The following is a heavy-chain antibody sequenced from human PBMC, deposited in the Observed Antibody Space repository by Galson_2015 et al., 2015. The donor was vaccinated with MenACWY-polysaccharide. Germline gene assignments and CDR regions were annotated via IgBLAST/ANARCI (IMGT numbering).Heavy chain of an antibody. CDR2: INQYGSEK. CDR3: ARDGGRTIGTTQRGY. CDR1: EFTFNDFW. J-gene: IGHJ4*02. Sequence: SLRLSCAVSEFTFNDFWLSWVRQAPGKGLEWVANINQYGSEKYYVDSVKGRFTISRDNAKNSLYLQMNSPRTEDTAVYYCARDGGRTIGTTQRGYWGQGTLVTVSS. V-gene: IGHV3-7*01. D-gene: IGHD1-1*01.